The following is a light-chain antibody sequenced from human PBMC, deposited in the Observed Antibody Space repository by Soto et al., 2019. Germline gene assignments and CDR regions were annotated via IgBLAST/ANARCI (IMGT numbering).Light chain of an antibody. J-gene: IGLJ1*01. CDR2: DVS. CDR3: CSYAGRFYV. Sequence: QSALTQPRSVSGSPGQSVTISCTGTSSDVGVYNYVSWYQQHPGKAPKLMIYDVSKRPSGVPDRFSGSKSGNLASLTISGLQAEDEADYYCCSYAGRFYVFGTGTKLTVL. CDR1: SSDVGVYNY. V-gene: IGLV2-11*01.